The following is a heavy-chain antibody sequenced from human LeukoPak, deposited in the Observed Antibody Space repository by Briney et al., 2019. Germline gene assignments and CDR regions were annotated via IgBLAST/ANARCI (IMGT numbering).Heavy chain of an antibody. Sequence: GASVKVSCKASDYTFTSYGISWVRQAPGQGLEWMGWISAYNGNTNYAQKLQGRVTMTRDMSTSTVYMELSSLRSEDTAVYYCARGGYSSGWYAYYYMDVWGKGTTVTVSS. D-gene: IGHD6-19*01. J-gene: IGHJ6*03. CDR2: ISAYNGNT. CDR1: DYTFTSYG. CDR3: ARGGYSSGWYAYYYMDV. V-gene: IGHV1-18*01.